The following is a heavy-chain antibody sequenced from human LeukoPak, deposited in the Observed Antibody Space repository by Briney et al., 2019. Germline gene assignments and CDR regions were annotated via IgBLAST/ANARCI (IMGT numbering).Heavy chain of an antibody. CDR1: GGSITIYY. CDR3: ARQPSGTAAFDI. J-gene: IGHJ3*02. CDR2: IYYSGDT. Sequence: KPSDTLSLTCAVSGGSITIYYWSWIRQPPGKGLEWIAYIYYSGDTNYNPSFKGRVTISVDTSKNQFSLKLSSVAAADTPIYYCARQPSGTAAFDIWGQGTMVTVSS. D-gene: IGHD1/OR15-1a*01. V-gene: IGHV4-59*08.